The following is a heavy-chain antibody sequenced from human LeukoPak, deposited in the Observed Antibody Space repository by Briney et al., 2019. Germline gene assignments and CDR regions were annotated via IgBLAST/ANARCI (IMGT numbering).Heavy chain of an antibody. CDR3: AKGQSAFSTFDS. CDR2: IRGSSDVI. V-gene: IGHV3-23*01. Sequence: GGSLRLSCAASGFTFSSHAMSWVRQAPGKGLEWISLIRGSSDVIEYADSVRGRFTISRDNSKNTVSLQMNNLRAEDTAVYYCAKGQSAFSTFDSWGQGTLVTVSS. CDR1: GFTFSSHA. J-gene: IGHJ4*02.